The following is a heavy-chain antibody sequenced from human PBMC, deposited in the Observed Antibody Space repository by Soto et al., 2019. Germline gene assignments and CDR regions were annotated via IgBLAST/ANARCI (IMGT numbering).Heavy chain of an antibody. CDR3: ARDNKGAHSSSSRFDY. D-gene: IGHD6-6*01. CDR1: GGTFSSYT. CDR2: IIPILGIA. Sequence: QVQLVQSGAEVKKPGSSVKVSCKASGGTFSSYTISWVRQAPGQGLEWMGRIIPILGIANYAQKFQGRVTITADKSTSTAYMELSSLRSEDTAVYYCARDNKGAHSSSSRFDYWGQGTLVTVSS. J-gene: IGHJ4*02. V-gene: IGHV1-69*08.